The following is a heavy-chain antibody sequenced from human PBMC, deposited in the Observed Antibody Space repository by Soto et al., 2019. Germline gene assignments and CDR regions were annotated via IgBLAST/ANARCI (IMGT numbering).Heavy chain of an antibody. V-gene: IGHV3-74*01. J-gene: IGHJ6*02. Sequence: EVQLVESGGDLVQPGGSLRLSCAASGFTFSSYWMHWVRQAPGKGLVWVSRIKGDGSSTNSADSLQGRFTISRDNAKSTLYLQMNSLRVEDTAVYYCARGKTNVYALDVWGQGTAVTVSS. CDR3: ARGKTNVYALDV. CDR2: IKGDGSST. CDR1: GFTFSSYW.